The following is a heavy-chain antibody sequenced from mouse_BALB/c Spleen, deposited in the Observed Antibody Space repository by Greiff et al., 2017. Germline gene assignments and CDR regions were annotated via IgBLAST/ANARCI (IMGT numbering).Heavy chain of an antibody. V-gene: IGHV14-4*02. CDR3: NAWGVYPLFAY. CDR1: GFNIKDYY. Sequence: EVQLQQSGAELVRSGASVKLSCTASGFNIKDYYMHWVKQRPEQGLEWIGWIDPENGDTEYAPKFQGKATMTADTSSNTAYLQLSSLTSEDTAVYYCNAWGVYPLFAYWGQGTLVTVSA. J-gene: IGHJ3*01. CDR2: IDPENGDT.